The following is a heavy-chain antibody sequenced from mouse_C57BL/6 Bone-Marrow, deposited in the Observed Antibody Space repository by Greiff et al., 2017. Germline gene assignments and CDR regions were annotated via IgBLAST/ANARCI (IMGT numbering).Heavy chain of an antibody. CDR3: SRQVTTVLATKYFDV. CDR2: ISGGGGNT. CDR1: GFTFSSYT. Sequence: EVQLVESGGGLVKPGGSLKLSCAASGFTFSSYTMSWVRQTPGQRLQWVAAISGGGGNTYYPDSVKGRFTITRDNDKNILYLQMSSLMSEDTALYYCSRQVTTVLATKYFDVGGTGTTVTVSS. D-gene: IGHD1-1*01. J-gene: IGHJ1*03. V-gene: IGHV5-9*01.